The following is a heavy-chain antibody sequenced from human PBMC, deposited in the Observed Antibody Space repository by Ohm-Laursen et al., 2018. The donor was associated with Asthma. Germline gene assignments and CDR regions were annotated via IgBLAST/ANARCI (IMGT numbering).Heavy chain of an antibody. V-gene: IGHV3-30*18. Sequence: SLRLSCAASGFTFSSYAMHWVRQAPGKGLEWLAFASYDGGNKDYADSVKGRFTISRDNSDNALYLQMNSLRADDSAVYFCAKATFQFSGSYFFDYWGQGSLVTVSS. CDR3: AKATFQFSGSYFFDY. D-gene: IGHD1-26*01. CDR2: ASYDGGNK. CDR1: GFTFSSYA. J-gene: IGHJ4*02.